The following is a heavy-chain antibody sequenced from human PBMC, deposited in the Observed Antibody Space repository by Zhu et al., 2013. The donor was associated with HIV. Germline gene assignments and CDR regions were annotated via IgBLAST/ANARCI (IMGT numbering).Heavy chain of an antibody. CDR3: ARPISPYYYYYGMDV. CDR2: IIPIFDTT. D-gene: IGHD3-9*01. V-gene: IGHV1-69*12. CDR1: GDTFSKFA. Sequence: QVQLVQSGAEVKKPGSSVKVSCKASGDTFSKFAINWVRQAPGQGLEWMGGIIPIFDTTDYPEKFQGRVTITADESTSTVYMELTSLRSEDTAVYYCARPISPYYYYYGMDVWGQGTTVTVSS. J-gene: IGHJ6*02.